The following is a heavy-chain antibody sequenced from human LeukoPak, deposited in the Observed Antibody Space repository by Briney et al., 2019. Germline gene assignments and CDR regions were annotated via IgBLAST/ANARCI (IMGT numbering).Heavy chain of an antibody. CDR2: ISSSGSTI. CDR3: ARAKYDSSGCYYSGFDI. CDR1: GFTFSSYE. V-gene: IGHV3-48*03. Sequence: GGSLRLSCAASGFTFSSYEMNWVRQAPGKGLEWVSYISSSGSTIYYADSVKGRLTISRDNAKNSLYLQMNSLRAEDTAVYYCARAKYDSSGCYYSGFDIWGQGTMVTVSS. J-gene: IGHJ3*02. D-gene: IGHD3-22*01.